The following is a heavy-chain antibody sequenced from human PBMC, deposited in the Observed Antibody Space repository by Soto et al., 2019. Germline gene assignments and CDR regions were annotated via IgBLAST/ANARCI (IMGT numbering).Heavy chain of an antibody. CDR1: GFSFSSYA. CDR2: ISGSGGST. V-gene: IGHV3-23*01. J-gene: IGHJ4*02. D-gene: IGHD3-10*02. CDR3: AQPALRETPVRGVTAAPFDH. Sequence: PGGSLRLSCGASGFSFSSYAMSWVRQAPGKGLEWVSAISGSGGSTYYADSVKGRFTISRDNSKNTLYLQMNSLRAEDTAVYYCAQPALRETPVRGVTAAPFDHRRQRTLV.